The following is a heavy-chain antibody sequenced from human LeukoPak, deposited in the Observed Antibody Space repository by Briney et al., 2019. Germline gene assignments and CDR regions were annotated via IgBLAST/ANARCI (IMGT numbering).Heavy chain of an antibody. CDR2: INHSGST. CDR3: ARGVKMVRGALDY. D-gene: IGHD3-10*01. V-gene: IGHV4-34*01. J-gene: IGHJ4*02. Sequence: SGTLSLTCAVYGGSFSGYYWSWIRQPPGKGLEWIGEINHSGSTNYNPSLKSRVTISVDTSKNQFSLKLSSVIAADTAVYYCARGVKMVRGALDYWGQGTLVTVSS. CDR1: GGSFSGYY.